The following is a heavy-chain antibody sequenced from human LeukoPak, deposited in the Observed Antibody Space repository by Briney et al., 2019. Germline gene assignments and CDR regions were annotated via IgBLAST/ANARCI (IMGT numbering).Heavy chain of an antibody. V-gene: IGHV4-59*08. CDR2: IHYSGST. CDR3: ARLTGGGNWFDP. CDR1: GGSISSYY. D-gene: IGHD3-10*01. Sequence: ASETLSLTCTVSGGSISSYYWSWIRQPPGKGLEWIGYIHYSGSTNYNPSLKSRVTISVDTSKNQFSLKLSSVTAADTAVYYCARLTGGGNWFDPWGQGTLVTVSS. J-gene: IGHJ5*02.